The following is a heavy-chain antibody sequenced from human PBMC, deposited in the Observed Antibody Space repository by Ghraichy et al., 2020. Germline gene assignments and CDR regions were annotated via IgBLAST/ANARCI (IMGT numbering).Heavy chain of an antibody. D-gene: IGHD2-8*01. Sequence: GSLRLSCTVSGGSISSYYWSWIRQPPGKGLEWIGYIYYSGSTNYNPSLKSRVTISVDTSKNQFSLKLSSVTAADTAVYYCARAGGYCTNGVCYFDYWGQGTLVTVSS. CDR1: GGSISSYY. V-gene: IGHV4-59*01. CDR3: ARAGGYCTNGVCYFDY. J-gene: IGHJ4*02. CDR2: IYYSGST.